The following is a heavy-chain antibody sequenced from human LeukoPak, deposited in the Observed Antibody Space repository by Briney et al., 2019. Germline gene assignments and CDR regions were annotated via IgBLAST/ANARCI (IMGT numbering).Heavy chain of an antibody. CDR3: ARGGRSYYDSSGYPYYFDY. V-gene: IGHV4-59*07. Sequence: SATLSLTCTVSGGSISRYYWSWIRQPPGKGLEWIGYIYYSGSTNYNPPLKNQVTISVDTSKNQFSLKLSSVTAADTAVYYCARGGRSYYDSSGYPYYFDYWGQGTLVTVSS. J-gene: IGHJ4*02. CDR1: GGSISRYY. CDR2: IYYSGST. D-gene: IGHD3-22*01.